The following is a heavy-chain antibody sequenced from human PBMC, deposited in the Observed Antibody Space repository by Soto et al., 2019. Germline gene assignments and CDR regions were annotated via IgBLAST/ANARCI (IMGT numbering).Heavy chain of an antibody. Sequence: QVQLVQSGAEVKKPGASVKVSCKASGYTFTSYYMHWVRQAPGQGLEWMGIINPSGGSTSYAQKFQGRVTMTRDTSTSTVYMGLSSLRSDDTAVYYCARGVDSSGYYLQGHSPDYWGPGTLVTVSS. CDR2: INPSGGST. J-gene: IGHJ4*02. D-gene: IGHD3-22*01. V-gene: IGHV1-46*01. CDR1: GYTFTSYY. CDR3: ARGVDSSGYYLQGHSPDY.